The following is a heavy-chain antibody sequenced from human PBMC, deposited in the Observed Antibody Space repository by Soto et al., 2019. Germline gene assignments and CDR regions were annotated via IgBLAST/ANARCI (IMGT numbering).Heavy chain of an antibody. CDR3: SRGTYYPQSSGLHADY. Sequence: GSLRLSCATSGFSFNDYAMNWVRQAPGQGLEWVAIISSDGHHQFYLDNLRGRFTVSRDNSKNTLYLQMNSLRPEDTAVYYCSRGTYYPQSSGLHADYWGPGTVVTVSS. J-gene: IGHJ4*02. CDR2: ISSDGHHQ. CDR1: GFSFNDYA. D-gene: IGHD3-22*01. V-gene: IGHV3-30*03.